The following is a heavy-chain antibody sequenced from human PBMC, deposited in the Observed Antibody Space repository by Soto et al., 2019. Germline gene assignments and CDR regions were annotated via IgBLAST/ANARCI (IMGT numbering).Heavy chain of an antibody. CDR1: GYICIHYY. CDR2: INPNGGST. D-gene: IGHD2-21*01. V-gene: IGHV1-46*01. Sequence: QVQVVQSGAEVKKPGASVKVSCKASGYICIHYYIHWVRQAPGQGLEWMAIINPNGGSTNYAQKFQGRVTVTSDPSTSTASMELNRLGSDDTAVYFCARSRLKGDLWGQGTLVTVSS. CDR3: ARSRLKGDL. J-gene: IGHJ4*02.